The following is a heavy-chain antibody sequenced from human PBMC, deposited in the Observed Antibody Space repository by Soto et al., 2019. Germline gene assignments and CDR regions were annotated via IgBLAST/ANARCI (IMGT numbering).Heavy chain of an antibody. CDR1: GFTFSSYG. J-gene: IGHJ5*02. Sequence: HLGGSLRLSCAASGFTFSSYGMHWVRQAPGKGLEWVAVISYDGSNKYYADSVKGRFTISRDNSKNTLYLQMNSLRAEDTAVYYCASLGITGTTEWFDPWGQGTLVTVSS. D-gene: IGHD1-7*01. V-gene: IGHV3-30*03. CDR2: ISYDGSNK. CDR3: ASLGITGTTEWFDP.